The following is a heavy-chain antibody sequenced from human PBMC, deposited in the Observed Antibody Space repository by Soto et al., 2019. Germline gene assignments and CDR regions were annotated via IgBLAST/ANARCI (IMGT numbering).Heavy chain of an antibody. CDR3: ARHMRGDIVVVPAAMIGYYYGMDV. J-gene: IGHJ6*02. CDR1: GYSFTSYW. Sequence: PGESLKISCKGSGYSFTSYWIVWVRQMPGKGLEWMGIIYPGDSDTRYSPSFQGQVTISADKSISTAYLQWSSLKASDTAMYYCARHMRGDIVVVPAAMIGYYYGMDVWGQGTTVTVS. V-gene: IGHV5-51*01. D-gene: IGHD2-2*01. CDR2: IYPGDSDT.